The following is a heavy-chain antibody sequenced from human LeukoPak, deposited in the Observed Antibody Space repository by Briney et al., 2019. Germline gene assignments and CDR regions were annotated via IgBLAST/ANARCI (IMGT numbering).Heavy chain of an antibody. V-gene: IGHV1-46*01. D-gene: IGHD3-10*01. J-gene: IGHJ4*02. CDR1: GYTFTRYY. Sequence: ASVKVSSKASGYTFTRYYMHWVRQAPGQGLEWMGIINPSDGVIDYAQKFQDRVTMTRDTSTSTVYMELSSLRSEDTAVYYCARRGSGSYVLDYWGQGTLVTVSS. CDR2: INPSDGVI. CDR3: ARRGSGSYVLDY.